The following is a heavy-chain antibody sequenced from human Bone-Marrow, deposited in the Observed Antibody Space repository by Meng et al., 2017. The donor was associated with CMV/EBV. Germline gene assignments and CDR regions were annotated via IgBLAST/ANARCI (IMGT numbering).Heavy chain of an antibody. CDR3: AKDRSNYDILTGSGIWDY. V-gene: IGHV3-11*01. D-gene: IGHD3-9*01. J-gene: IGHJ4*02. CDR2: ISSSGSTI. CDR1: GFTVSSNY. Sequence: GESLKISCAASGFTVSSNYMSWVRQAPGKGLEWVSYISSSGSTIYYADSVKGRFTISRDNAKNSLYLQMNSLRAEDTALYYCAKDRSNYDILTGSGIWDYWGQGTPVTVSS.